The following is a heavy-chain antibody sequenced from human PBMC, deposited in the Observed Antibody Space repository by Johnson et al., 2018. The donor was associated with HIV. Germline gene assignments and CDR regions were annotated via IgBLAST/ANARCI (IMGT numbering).Heavy chain of an antibody. Sequence: QVQLVESGGVVVQPGGSLRLSCAASGFTFDDYTIHWVRQAPGKGLEWVAVIWYDGTNKYYGDSVKGRFTISRDNSKNTLFLQMNSLRAEDTAVYYCAREGPGAYYDSSGDAFDIWGQGTMVTVSS. J-gene: IGHJ3*02. CDR1: GFTFDDYT. V-gene: IGHV3-33*08. CDR2: IWYDGTNK. CDR3: AREGPGAYYDSSGDAFDI. D-gene: IGHD3-22*01.